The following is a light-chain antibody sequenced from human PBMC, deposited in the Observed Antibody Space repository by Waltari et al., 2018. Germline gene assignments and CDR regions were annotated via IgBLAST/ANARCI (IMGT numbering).Light chain of an antibody. CDR3: QNHERLPAV. CDR1: QSVGRY. J-gene: IGKJ1*01. V-gene: IGKV3-20*01. CDR2: GAS. Sequence: EIVLTQSPGTLSSPLGESATLSYRASQSVGRYLFWYQQKPGQAPRLLIYGASSRAAGIPDRFSSSGSGTDFSLTISRLEPEDFAVYYCQNHERLPAVFGQGTKVEIK.